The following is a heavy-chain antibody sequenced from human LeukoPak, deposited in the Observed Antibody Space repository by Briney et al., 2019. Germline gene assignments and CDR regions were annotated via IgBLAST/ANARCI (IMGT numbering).Heavy chain of an antibody. CDR3: ARVPTGDYDFWSGYALDY. CDR2: IIPIFGTA. CDR1: GGTFSSYA. Sequence: SVKVSCKASGGTFSSYAISWVRQAPGQGLEWMGGIIPIFGTANYAQKFQGRVTITTDESTSTAYMELSSLRSEDTAVYYCARVPTGDYDFWSGYALDYWGQGTLVTVSS. J-gene: IGHJ4*02. V-gene: IGHV1-69*05. D-gene: IGHD3-3*01.